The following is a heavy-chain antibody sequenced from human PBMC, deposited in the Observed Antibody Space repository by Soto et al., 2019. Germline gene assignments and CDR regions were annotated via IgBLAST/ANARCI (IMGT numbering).Heavy chain of an antibody. V-gene: IGHV4-59*11. CDR3: ARGYYDFWSGYYTGNYFDY. CDR1: GGSISNLY. CDR2: IYYSGST. D-gene: IGHD3-3*01. J-gene: IGHJ4*02. Sequence: PSETLSLTCTVSGGSISNLYWSWIRQPPGKGLEWIGYIYYSGSTNYNPSLKSRVTISVDTSKNQFSLKLSSVTAADTAVYYCARGYYDFWSGYYTGNYFDYWGQGTLVTVS.